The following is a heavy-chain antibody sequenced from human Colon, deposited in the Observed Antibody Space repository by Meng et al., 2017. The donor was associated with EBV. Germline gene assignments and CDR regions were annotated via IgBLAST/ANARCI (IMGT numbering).Heavy chain of an antibody. CDR3: ARGGYYSFDY. CDR2: IYHSGST. J-gene: IGHJ4*02. V-gene: IGHV4-4*02. CDR1: GGSISSVYW. D-gene: IGHD5-18*01. Sequence: QVQPAEAGPGLVKPSETLSLTCAVSGGSISSVYWWTWVRQSPGKGLEWIGEIYHSGSTNYNPSLKSRVTISVDKSKNQFSLKLTSVTAADTAVYYCARGGYYSFDYWGQRTLVTVSS.